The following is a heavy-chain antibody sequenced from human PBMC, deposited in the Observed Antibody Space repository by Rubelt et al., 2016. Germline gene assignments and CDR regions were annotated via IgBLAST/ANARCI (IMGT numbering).Heavy chain of an antibody. CDR3: ARTPIYGSGSYGMDV. CDR1: GYTFTGYY. D-gene: IGHD3-10*01. CDR2: INPNSGGT. Sequence: GASVKVSCKASGYTFTGYYMHWVRQAPGQGLEWMGRINPNSGGTNYAQKFQGRVTMTRDTSISTAYMELSRLRSDDTAVYYGARTPIYGSGSYGMDVWGQGTTVTVSS. J-gene: IGHJ6*02. V-gene: IGHV1-2*06.